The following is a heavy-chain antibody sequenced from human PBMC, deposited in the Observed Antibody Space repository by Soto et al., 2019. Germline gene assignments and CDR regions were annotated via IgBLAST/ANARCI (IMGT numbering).Heavy chain of an antibody. CDR3: VKDSYADFGRVLSTAEYFFDY. Sequence: EVQLVESGGGLVRPGRSLRLSCTASGFTFDDYAMHWVRQAPGRGLEWVSGITWNSGNIAYADSVKGRFTIARDDDNNSLYLQMNSLRPEDTALYYCVKDSYADFGRVLSTAEYFFDYWGHGTLVTVSS. D-gene: IGHD4-17*01. CDR1: GFTFDDYA. J-gene: IGHJ4*01. V-gene: IGHV3-9*01. CDR2: ITWNSGNI.